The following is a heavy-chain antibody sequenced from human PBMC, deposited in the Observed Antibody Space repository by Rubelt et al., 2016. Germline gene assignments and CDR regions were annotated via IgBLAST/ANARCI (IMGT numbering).Heavy chain of an antibody. V-gene: IGHV3-21*01. J-gene: IGHJ4*02. CDR2: ITSSGSYI. D-gene: IGHD1-26*01. CDR3: ARDIREVGATLYFDH. Sequence: GGGLVQPGGSLRLSCSASGFTFSSYGMHWVRQAPGKGLEWVSSITSSGSYIYYADSLKGRFTISRDNAKNSLYLQMNSLRAEDTAVYYCARDIREVGATLYFDHWGQGTLVTVSS. CDR1: GFTFSSYG.